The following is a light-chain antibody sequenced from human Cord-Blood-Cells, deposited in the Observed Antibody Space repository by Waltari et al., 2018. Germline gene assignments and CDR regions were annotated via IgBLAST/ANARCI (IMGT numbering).Light chain of an antibody. CDR2: DAS. CDR1: QDISNY. J-gene: IGKJ3*01. V-gene: IGKV1-33*01. CDR3: QQYDNLPPVVT. Sequence: DIQMTQSPSSLSASVGDRVTITCQASQDISNYLNWYQQKPGKAPKLLIYDASNLETGVPSRFSGSGSGTDFTFNISSLQPEDIATYYCQQYDNLPPVVTFGPGTKVDIK.